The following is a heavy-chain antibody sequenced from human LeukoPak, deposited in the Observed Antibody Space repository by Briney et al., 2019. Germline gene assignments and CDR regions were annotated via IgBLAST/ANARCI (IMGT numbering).Heavy chain of an antibody. D-gene: IGHD5-18*01. CDR3: ARYDTAMVTDYFDY. J-gene: IGHJ4*02. Sequence: SETLSLTCTVSGGSISSSSYYWGWIRQPPGKGLEWIGGIYYSGSTYYNPSLKSRVTISVDTSKNQFSLKLSSVTAADTAVYYCARYDTAMVTDYFDYWGQGTLVTVSS. CDR1: GGSISSSSYY. CDR2: IYYSGST. V-gene: IGHV4-39*07.